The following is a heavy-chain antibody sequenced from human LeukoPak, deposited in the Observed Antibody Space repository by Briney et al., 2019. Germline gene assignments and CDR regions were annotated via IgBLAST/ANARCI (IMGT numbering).Heavy chain of an antibody. CDR2: INHSGNT. Sequence: TPSETLCLTCAVYGGSFTGYYWSWIRQPPGKGLEWIGEINHSGNTNYNPCLKSRVTISVDTSKNQFSLKLSSVTVADTAVYYCAKGGWKLGFQGAQGTLVTVSS. CDR1: GGSFTGYY. V-gene: IGHV4-34*01. CDR3: AKGGWKLGFQ. J-gene: IGHJ4*02. D-gene: IGHD2-15*01.